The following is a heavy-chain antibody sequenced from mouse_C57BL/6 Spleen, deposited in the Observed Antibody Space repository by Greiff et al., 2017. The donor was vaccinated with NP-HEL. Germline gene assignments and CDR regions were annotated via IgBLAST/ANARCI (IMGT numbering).Heavy chain of an antibody. Sequence: EVQVVESGGGLVKPGGSLKLSCAASGFTFSDYGMHWVRQAPEKGLEWVAYISSGSSTIYYADTVKGRFTISRDNAKNTLFLQMTSLRSEDTAMYYCARPFITTVDAMDYWGQGTSVTVSS. CDR2: ISSGSSTI. CDR1: GFTFSDYG. V-gene: IGHV5-17*01. CDR3: ARPFITTVDAMDY. J-gene: IGHJ4*01. D-gene: IGHD1-1*01.